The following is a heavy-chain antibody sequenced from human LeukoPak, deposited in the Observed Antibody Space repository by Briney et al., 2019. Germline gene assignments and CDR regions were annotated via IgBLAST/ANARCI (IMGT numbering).Heavy chain of an antibody. J-gene: IGHJ1*01. Sequence: PGGSLRLSCAASGFNFDDYAMHWVRQAPGKGLEWVSLISWDGGSTYYADSVKGRFTISRDNSKNSLYLQMNSLRAEDTALYYCAKDISQRCSGGSCYSDVVFQHWGQGTLVTVSS. CDR1: GFNFDDYA. D-gene: IGHD2-15*01. V-gene: IGHV3-43D*04. CDR2: ISWDGGST. CDR3: AKDISQRCSGGSCYSDVVFQH.